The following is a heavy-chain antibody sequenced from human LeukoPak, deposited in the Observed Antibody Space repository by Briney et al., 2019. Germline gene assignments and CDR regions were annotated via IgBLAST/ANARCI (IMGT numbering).Heavy chain of an antibody. CDR2: LIPVSGTP. J-gene: IGHJ5*02. D-gene: IGHD1-26*01. Sequence: SVKVSCKASGYTFTGYYMHWVRQAPGQGLEWMGGLIPVSGTPNYAQIFQGRVTIIADKSTSTVYMELRSLRSEDTAVYYCARERLKSSGGYYDGSWFDPWGQGTLVTVSS. V-gene: IGHV1-69*06. CDR1: GYTFTGYY. CDR3: ARERLKSSGGYYDGSWFDP.